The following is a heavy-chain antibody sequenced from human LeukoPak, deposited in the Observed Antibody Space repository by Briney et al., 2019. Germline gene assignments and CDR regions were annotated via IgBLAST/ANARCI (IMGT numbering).Heavy chain of an antibody. CDR1: GGTFSSYA. CDR3: AKDVRRCNGGCT. D-gene: IGHD2-15*01. J-gene: IGHJ5*02. V-gene: IGHV3-23*01. CDR2: ISASGGDT. Sequence: ASVKVSCKASGGTFSSYAISWVRQAPGKGLEWVSGISASGGDTFYADSVKGRFTISRDNSKNTLSLQMNSLRVEDTAIYYCAKDVRRCNGGCTWGQGTLVTVSS.